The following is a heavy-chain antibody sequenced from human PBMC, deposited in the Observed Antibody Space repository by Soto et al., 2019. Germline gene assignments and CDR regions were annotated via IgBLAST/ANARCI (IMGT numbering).Heavy chain of an antibody. V-gene: IGHV5-51*01. CDR2: IYPGDSDT. CDR1: GYSFTSYW. D-gene: IGHD2-21*02. Sequence: PGESLKISCKGSGYSFTSYWIGWVRKMPGKGLEWMGIIYPGDSDTRYSPSFQGQVTISADKSISTAYLQWSSLKASDTAMYYCARHGLTYCGGDCYSGWFDPWGQGTLVTVSS. CDR3: ARHGLTYCGGDCYSGWFDP. J-gene: IGHJ5*02.